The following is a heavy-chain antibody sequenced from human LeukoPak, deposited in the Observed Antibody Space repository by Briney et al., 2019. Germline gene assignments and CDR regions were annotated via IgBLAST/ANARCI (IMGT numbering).Heavy chain of an antibody. CDR1: RFTLSNYW. J-gene: IGHJ4*02. V-gene: IGHV3-7*01. CDR3: ARQRGSGCLDY. CDR2: IKQDGSET. Sequence: GGSLRLSCAASRFTLSNYWMSWVRQAPGKGLEWVANIKQDGSETYYVDSVEGRFTISRDNAKNSLSLQMNSLRAEDTAVYYCARQRGSGCLDYWGQGTLVTVSS. D-gene: IGHD6-19*01.